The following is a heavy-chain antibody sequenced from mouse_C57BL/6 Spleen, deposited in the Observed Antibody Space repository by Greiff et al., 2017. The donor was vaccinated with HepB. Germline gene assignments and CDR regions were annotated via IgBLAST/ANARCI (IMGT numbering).Heavy chain of an antibody. Sequence: VQLQQSGPGLVKPSQSLSLTCSVTGYSITSGYYWNWIRQFPGNKLEWMGYISYDGSNNYNPSLKNRISITRDTSKNQFFLKLNSVTTEDTATYYCAREDYDYDENAMDYWGQGTSVTVSS. J-gene: IGHJ4*01. CDR3: AREDYDYDENAMDY. D-gene: IGHD2-4*01. CDR1: GYSITSGYY. CDR2: ISYDGSN. V-gene: IGHV3-6*01.